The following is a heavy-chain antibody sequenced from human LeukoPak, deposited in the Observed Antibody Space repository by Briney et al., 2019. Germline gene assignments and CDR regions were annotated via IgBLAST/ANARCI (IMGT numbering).Heavy chain of an antibody. V-gene: IGHV3-30*02. CDR1: GFMFSSYG. CDR3: AKFDTVMVNHDAFDI. Sequence: GGSQRLSCTASGFMFSSYGMHWVRQAPGKGLDWMAYIQHDGSGQFYADSVKGRFTIFRDNSKNTVYLQMNSLRVEDTALYYCAKFDTVMVNHDAFDIWGLGTMVTVSS. D-gene: IGHD5-18*01. J-gene: IGHJ3*02. CDR2: IQHDGSGQ.